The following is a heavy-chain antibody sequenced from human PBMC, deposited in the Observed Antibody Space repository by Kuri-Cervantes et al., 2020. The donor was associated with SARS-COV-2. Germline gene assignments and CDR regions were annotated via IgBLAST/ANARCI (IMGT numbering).Heavy chain of an antibody. CDR3: ARSMFRGFDAFDI. CDR2: INPSGCST. D-gene: IGHD3-10*01. J-gene: IGHJ3*02. Sequence: ASVKVSCKASGYTFTSYYMHWVRQAPGQGLEWMGIINPSGCSTSYAQKFQGRVTMTRDTSTSTVYMELSSLRAEDTAVHYCARSMFRGFDAFDIWGQGTMVTVSS. CDR1: GYTFTSYY. V-gene: IGHV1-46*01.